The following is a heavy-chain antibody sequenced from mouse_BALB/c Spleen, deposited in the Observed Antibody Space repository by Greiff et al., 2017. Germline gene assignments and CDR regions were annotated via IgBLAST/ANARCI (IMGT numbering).Heavy chain of an antibody. CDR2: IYPSDSYT. J-gene: IGHJ2*01. D-gene: IGHD1-1*01. V-gene: IGHV1-69*02. CDR1: GYTFTSYW. Sequence: LQQPGAELVRPGASVKLSCKASGYTFTSYWINWVKQRPGQGLEWIGNIYPSDSYTNYNQKFKDKATLTVDKSSSTAYMQLSSPTSEDSAVYYCTRGSYGSSNYWGQGTTLTVSS. CDR3: TRGSYGSSNY.